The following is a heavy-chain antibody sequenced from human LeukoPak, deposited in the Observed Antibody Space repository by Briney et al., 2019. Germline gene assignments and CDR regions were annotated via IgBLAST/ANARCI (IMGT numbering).Heavy chain of an antibody. D-gene: IGHD4-17*01. CDR2: IKSKTDGGTT. J-gene: IGHJ4*02. Sequence: GGSLRLSCAASGFTFSSAWMSWVRQAPGKGLEWVGRIKSKTDGGTTDYAAPVKGRFTISRDDSKNTLYLQMNSLKTEDTAVYYCTTDPLDYGDPYYFDYWGQGTLVTVSS. CDR3: TTDPLDYGDPYYFDY. V-gene: IGHV3-15*01. CDR1: GFTFSSAW.